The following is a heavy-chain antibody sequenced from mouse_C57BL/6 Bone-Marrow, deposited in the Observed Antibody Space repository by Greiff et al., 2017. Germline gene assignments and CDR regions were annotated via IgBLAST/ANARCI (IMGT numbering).Heavy chain of an antibody. J-gene: IGHJ4*01. Sequence: QVQLQQPGAELVRPGTSVKLSCKASGYTFTSYWMHWVKQRPGQGLEWIGVIDPSDSYTNYNQKFKGKATLTVDTSSSTAYMQLSSLTSEDSAVYYCARGYGNYGYAMDYWGQGTSVTVSS. V-gene: IGHV1-59*01. CDR1: GYTFTSYW. D-gene: IGHD2-10*02. CDR2: IDPSDSYT. CDR3: ARGYGNYGYAMDY.